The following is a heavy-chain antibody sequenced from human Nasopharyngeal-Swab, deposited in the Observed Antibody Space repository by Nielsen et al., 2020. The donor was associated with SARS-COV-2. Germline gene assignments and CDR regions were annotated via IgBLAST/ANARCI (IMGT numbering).Heavy chain of an antibody. D-gene: IGHD3-22*01. J-gene: IGHJ4*02. Sequence: GEPLKISCGASGFTFSNAWMSWVRQAPGKGLEWVGRIKSNRDGGTRDYAAPVKGRFTISRDDSRNMLYLQSNSLKTEDTAVYYCTTARIEVADFDYWGQGTLVTVSS. CDR1: GFTFSNAW. V-gene: IGHV3-15*01. CDR3: TTARIEVADFDY. CDR2: IKSNRDGGTR.